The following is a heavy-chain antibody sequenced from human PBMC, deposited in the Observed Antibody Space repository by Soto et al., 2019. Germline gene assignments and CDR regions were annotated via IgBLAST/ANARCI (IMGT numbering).Heavy chain of an antibody. D-gene: IGHD3-16*02. J-gene: IGHJ4*02. CDR3: ARRTSGDAYIWGSDRYYYFDY. V-gene: IGHV4-59*01. CDR1: GGSISSYY. CDR2: IYYSGST. Sequence: SETLSLTCTVSGGSISSYYWSWIRQPPGKGLEWIGYIYYSGSTNYNPSLKSRVTLSVDTSKNQFSLKLSSVTAANTAVYYCARRTSGDAYIWGSDRYYYFDYWGQGTLVTVSS.